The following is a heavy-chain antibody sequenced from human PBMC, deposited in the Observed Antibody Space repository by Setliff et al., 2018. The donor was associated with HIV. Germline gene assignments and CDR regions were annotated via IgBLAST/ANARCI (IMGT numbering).Heavy chain of an antibody. D-gene: IGHD2-15*01. J-gene: IGHJ6*03. CDR2: ISPSGST. CDR1: RGSFSDYY. Sequence: SETLSLTCVVYRGSFSDYYWTWIRQPPGKGLEWIGEISPSGSTNYNPSLKSRVTISVDTSENQFSLKLRSVTAADTAVEYCARTPQEVVVVVATRPSYYYYMDVWGKGTTVTVSS. V-gene: IGHV4-34*01. CDR3: ARTPQEVVVVVATRPSYYYYMDV.